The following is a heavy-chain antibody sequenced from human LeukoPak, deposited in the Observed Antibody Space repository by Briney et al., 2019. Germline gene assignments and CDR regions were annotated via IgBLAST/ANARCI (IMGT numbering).Heavy chain of an antibody. D-gene: IGHD3-3*01. CDR1: GFTFTNYA. Sequence: GGSLRLSCAASGFTFTNYAMSWVRQAPGKGLEWVSSIGPSGATTFYANSVKGRFIISRDISKNTLYLQMNGLRAEDAAIYYCAKGGIKRFGLVLDWFDPWGQGTLVTVSS. V-gene: IGHV3-23*01. J-gene: IGHJ5*02. CDR3: AKGGIKRFGLVLDWFDP. CDR2: IGPSGATT.